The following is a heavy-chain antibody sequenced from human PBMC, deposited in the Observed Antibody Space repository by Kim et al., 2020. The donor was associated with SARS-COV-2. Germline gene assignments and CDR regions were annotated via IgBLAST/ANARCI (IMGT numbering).Heavy chain of an antibody. J-gene: IGHJ4*03. CDR3: ATDITPSVASRY. CDR2: INHDGSNK. V-gene: IGHV3-33*08. Sequence: GGSLRLSCAASGFTFRSYSLSWVRQAPGKGLEWVADINHDGSNKYYADSVRGRFTISRDNSKNSLYLHMNSLRAEDTAVYYCATDITPSVASRY. D-gene: IGHD1-20*01. CDR1: GFTFRSYS.